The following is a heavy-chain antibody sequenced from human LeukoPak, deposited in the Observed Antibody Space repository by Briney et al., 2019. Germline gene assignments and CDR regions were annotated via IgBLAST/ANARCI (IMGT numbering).Heavy chain of an antibody. J-gene: IGHJ6*03. CDR3: ARVSGSYYYYYYMDV. CDR2: IYYSGST. D-gene: IGHD3-10*01. CDR1: GGSISSGGYY. V-gene: IGHV4-31*03. Sequence: SQTLSLTCTVSGGSISSGGYYWSWIRQHPGKGLEWIGYIYYSGSTYYNPSLKSRVTISVDTSKNQFSLRLSSVTAADTAVYYCARVSGSYYYYYYMDVWGKGTTVTVSS.